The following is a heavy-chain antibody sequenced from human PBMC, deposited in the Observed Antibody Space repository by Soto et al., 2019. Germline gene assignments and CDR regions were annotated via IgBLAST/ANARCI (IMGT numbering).Heavy chain of an antibody. CDR1: GGSINSYW. V-gene: IGHV4-4*07. CDR2: VYSSGTT. CDR3: ARDIGSYAYGEGY. Sequence: SETLSLTCSVSGGSINSYWWSWIRQPAGKGLEWIGRVYSSGTTDYNPSLNSRATLSVETSKNQFSLKLSSVTATDTAVYYCARDIGSYAYGEGYWGQGIQVT. D-gene: IGHD3-10*01. J-gene: IGHJ4*02.